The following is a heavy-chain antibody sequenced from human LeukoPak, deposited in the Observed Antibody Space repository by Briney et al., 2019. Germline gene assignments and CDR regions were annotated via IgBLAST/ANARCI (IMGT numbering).Heavy chain of an antibody. V-gene: IGHV3-30*02. CDR3: ANEWLHVSGSYKANN. D-gene: IGHD3-10*01. J-gene: IGHJ4*02. CDR2: IRNDGSDK. CDR1: GFTFSSYG. Sequence: GGSLRLSCAASGFTFSSYGMHWVRQAPGKGLEWVAFIRNDGSDKYHAVSVKGRFTISRDNSKNTLYLQMNSLRTEDTAVYYCANEWLHVSGSYKANNWGQGTLVTVSS.